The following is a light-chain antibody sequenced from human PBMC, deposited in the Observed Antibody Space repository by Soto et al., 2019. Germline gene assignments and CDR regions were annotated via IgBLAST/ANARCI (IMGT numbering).Light chain of an antibody. CDR1: SSDVGAYHY. CDR2: EVT. V-gene: IGLV2-8*01. J-gene: IGLJ2*01. Sequence: QSALTQPPSASGSPGQSVTISCTGTSSDVGAYHYVSWHQQHPGKAPKVLIYEVTKRPSGVPDRFSGSKSGNTASLTVSGLQAEDEADYYCSSYAARRVVFGGGTKLTVL. CDR3: SSYAARRVV.